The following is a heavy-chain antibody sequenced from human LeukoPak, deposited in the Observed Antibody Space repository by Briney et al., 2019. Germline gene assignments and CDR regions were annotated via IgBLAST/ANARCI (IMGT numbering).Heavy chain of an antibody. V-gene: IGHV4-34*01. Sequence: PSETLSLTCAVYGGSFSGYYWSWIRQLPGKGLEWIGEINHSGSTNYNPSLKSRVTISVDTSKNQFSLKLSSVTAADTAVYYCARRSYYYYYMDVWGKGTTVTISS. J-gene: IGHJ6*03. CDR3: ARRSYYYYYMDV. CDR1: GGSFSGYY. CDR2: INHSGST.